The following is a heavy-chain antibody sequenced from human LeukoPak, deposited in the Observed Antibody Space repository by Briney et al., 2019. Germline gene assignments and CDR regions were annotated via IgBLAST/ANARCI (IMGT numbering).Heavy chain of an antibody. CDR3: ARGIAARVVLDY. Sequence: GALRLSCPASGLTSSNCGMHWVRQAPGKGLEWGAVIWYDGSNKYYADSVKGRFTISRDNSKNTLYLQMNSLRAEDTAVYYCARGIAARVVLDYWGQGTLVTVSS. CDR1: GLTSSNCG. CDR2: IWYDGSNK. V-gene: IGHV3-33*01. D-gene: IGHD6-6*01. J-gene: IGHJ4*02.